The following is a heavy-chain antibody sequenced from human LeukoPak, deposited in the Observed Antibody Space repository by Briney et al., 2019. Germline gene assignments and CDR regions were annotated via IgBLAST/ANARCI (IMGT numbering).Heavy chain of an antibody. Sequence: GGSLRLSCAASGFTFSSYWMQWVRQAPGKGLVWVSRLSPDGSSTTSADSVKGRFTISRDNSKNKVYLQMNSLRSEDTAVYYCAKDSGTLHGGPDFWGQGTLVSVSS. CDR2: LSPDGSST. V-gene: IGHV3-74*01. J-gene: IGHJ4*02. CDR1: GFTFSSYW. D-gene: IGHD2-15*01. CDR3: AKDSGTLHGGPDF.